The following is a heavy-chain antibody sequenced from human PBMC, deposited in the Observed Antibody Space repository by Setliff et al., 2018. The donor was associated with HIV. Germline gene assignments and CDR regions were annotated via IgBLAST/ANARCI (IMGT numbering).Heavy chain of an antibody. Sequence: GESLKISCKGSGYSFTSYWIGWVRQLPGKGLEWMGIFYPGDFDTRYSPSFEGQVTTSGEKSSSTAYLQWSSLKASDTAMYYCARHFSVAGDAFDIWGQGTMVTVSS. CDR3: ARHFSVAGDAFDI. CDR2: FYPGDFDT. D-gene: IGHD6-19*01. V-gene: IGHV5-51*01. CDR1: GYSFTSYW. J-gene: IGHJ3*02.